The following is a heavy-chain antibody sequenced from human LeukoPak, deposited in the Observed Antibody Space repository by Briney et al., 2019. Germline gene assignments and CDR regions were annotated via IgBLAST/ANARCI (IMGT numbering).Heavy chain of an antibody. CDR3: AKPHYYDSSGYLYFDY. CDR2: ISYDGSNK. Sequence: PGGSLRLSCAASGFTFSSYGMHWVRQAPGKGLEWVAVISYDGSNKYYADSVKGRFTISRDNSKNTLYLQMNSLRAEDTAVYYCAKPHYYDSSGYLYFDYWGQGTLVTVSS. D-gene: IGHD3-22*01. J-gene: IGHJ4*02. CDR1: GFTFSSYG. V-gene: IGHV3-30*18.